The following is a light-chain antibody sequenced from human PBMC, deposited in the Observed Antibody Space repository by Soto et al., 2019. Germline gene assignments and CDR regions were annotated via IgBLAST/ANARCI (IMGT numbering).Light chain of an antibody. CDR3: QQADSFPIT. J-gene: IGKJ5*01. V-gene: IGKV1-12*01. CDR1: EDINSR. Sequence: DIQMTQSPSSVSASVGDRVTISCRASEDINSRLAWYQQKPGTPPKLLIYAVFILQSGVPSRFSGYGSGTDFTLSISSLQPEDFATYYCQQADSFPITFGQGPRLEIK. CDR2: AVF.